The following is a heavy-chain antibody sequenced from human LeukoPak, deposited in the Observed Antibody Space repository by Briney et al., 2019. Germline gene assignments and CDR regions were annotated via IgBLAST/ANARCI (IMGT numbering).Heavy chain of an antibody. CDR3: ARGDCSGGSCYPGAFDY. Sequence: SETLSLTCAVSGGSISSGGYSWSWIRQPPGKGLEWIGYIYHRGSTYYNPSLKSRVTISVDRSKNQFSLKLSSVTAADTAVYYCARGDCSGGSCYPGAFDYWGQGTLVTVSS. CDR1: GGSISSGGYS. D-gene: IGHD2-15*01. V-gene: IGHV4-30-2*01. CDR2: IYHRGST. J-gene: IGHJ4*02.